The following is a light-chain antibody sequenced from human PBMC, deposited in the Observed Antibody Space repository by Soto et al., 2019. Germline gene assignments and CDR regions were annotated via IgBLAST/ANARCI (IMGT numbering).Light chain of an antibody. CDR1: QSISSNS. V-gene: IGKV3-20*01. Sequence: EIVLTQSPGTLSLSPGERATLSCRASQSISSNSVAWYQQEPGQAPRRLIHGASTRATGIPDRVSGSGSGTGFTLTISRLEPEDFGVYYCQQYGSSPMTFGQGTRLEIK. CDR2: GAS. J-gene: IGKJ5*01. CDR3: QQYGSSPMT.